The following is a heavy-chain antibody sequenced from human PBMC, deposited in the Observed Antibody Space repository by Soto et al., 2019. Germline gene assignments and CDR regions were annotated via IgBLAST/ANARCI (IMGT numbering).Heavy chain of an antibody. CDR2: ISSSGSTI. Sequence: QVQLVESGGGLVKPGGSLRLSCAASGFTFSDYYMSWIRQAPGKGLEWVSYISSSGSTIYYADSVKGRFTISRDNAKNSLYMQMNSLRAEDTAVYYCARMKRSSSSYYYGMDVWGQGTTVTVSS. D-gene: IGHD6-6*01. CDR3: ARMKRSSSSYYYGMDV. CDR1: GFTFSDYY. J-gene: IGHJ6*02. V-gene: IGHV3-11*01.